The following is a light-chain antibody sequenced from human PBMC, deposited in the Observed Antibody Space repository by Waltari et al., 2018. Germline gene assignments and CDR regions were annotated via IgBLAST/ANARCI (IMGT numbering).Light chain of an antibody. CDR1: GNDVGGYNY. CDR2: DVT. V-gene: IGLV2-14*03. J-gene: IGLJ1*01. Sequence: QSALTQPASVSGSPGQSITISCSGTGNDVGGYNYVSWYQQHPGKVPKLVIYDVTKRPSGVSNRFSGSKSDNAASLTISGLQPEDEADYYCAGWDGTLNGYVFGAATKVTVL. CDR3: AGWDGTLNGYV.